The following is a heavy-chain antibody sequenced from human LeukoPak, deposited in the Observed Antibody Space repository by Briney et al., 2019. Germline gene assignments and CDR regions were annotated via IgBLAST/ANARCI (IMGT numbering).Heavy chain of an antibody. CDR3: ARAPSYGSGSYHYYYGMDV. CDR2: INPSGGST. J-gene: IGHJ6*02. D-gene: IGHD3-10*01. V-gene: IGHV1-46*01. CDR1: GYTFTSYY. Sequence: ASVKVSCKASGYTFTSYYMHWVRQAPGQGLEWMGIINPSGGSTSYAQKFQGRVTMTRDTSASTVYMELSSLRSEDTAVYYCARAPSYGSGSYHYYYGMDVWGQGTTVTVSS.